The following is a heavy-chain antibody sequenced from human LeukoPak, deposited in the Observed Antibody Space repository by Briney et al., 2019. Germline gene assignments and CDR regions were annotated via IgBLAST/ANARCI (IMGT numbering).Heavy chain of an antibody. J-gene: IGHJ5*02. Sequence: GGSLRLSCAASGFTFSSYAMHWVRQAPGKGLEWVAVISYDGSNKYYADSVKGRFTISRDNAKNSLYLQMNSLRAEDTAVYYCARVYSYGFNWFDPWGQGTLVTVSS. V-gene: IGHV3-30-3*01. CDR3: ARVYSYGFNWFDP. CDR2: ISYDGSNK. CDR1: GFTFSSYA. D-gene: IGHD5-18*01.